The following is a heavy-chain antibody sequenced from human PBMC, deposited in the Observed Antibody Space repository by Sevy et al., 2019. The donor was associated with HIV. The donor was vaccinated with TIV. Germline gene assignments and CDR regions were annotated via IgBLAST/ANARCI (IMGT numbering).Heavy chain of an antibody. V-gene: IGHV1-24*01. Sequence: ASVKVSCKVSGYTLNKLSMHWVRQAPGKGLEWMGSFDPEDGETFYAQKFQGRVTMTEDTSTYTAYMELSSLRSEDTAVYYCAATKDYYESSGPPFDYWGQGTLVTVSS. D-gene: IGHD3-22*01. CDR1: GYTLNKLS. CDR2: FDPEDGET. J-gene: IGHJ4*02. CDR3: AATKDYYESSGPPFDY.